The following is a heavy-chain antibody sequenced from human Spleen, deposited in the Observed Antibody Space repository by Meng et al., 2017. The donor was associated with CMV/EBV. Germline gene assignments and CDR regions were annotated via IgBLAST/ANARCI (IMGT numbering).Heavy chain of an antibody. Sequence: ASVKVSCKTSGYVFSGYGITWVRQAPGQGPEWMGWISADNGETNYAQKFQGRVTMTTDTSTNTAYMELWSLRSDDTAVYYSARDRKVGALSIRIQNWFDPWGQGTLVTVSS. CDR3: ARDRKVGALSIRIQNWFDP. D-gene: IGHD1-26*01. J-gene: IGHJ5*02. CDR1: GYVFSGYG. CDR2: ISADNGET. V-gene: IGHV1-18*01.